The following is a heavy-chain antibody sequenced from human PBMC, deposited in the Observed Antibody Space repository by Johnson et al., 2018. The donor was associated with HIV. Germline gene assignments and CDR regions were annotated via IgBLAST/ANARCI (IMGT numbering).Heavy chain of an antibody. CDR2: ISYDGSNK. CDR3: AGKEAIDEAFDI. D-gene: IGHD2-2*01. J-gene: IGHJ3*02. V-gene: IGHV3-30-3*01. Sequence: VQLVESGGGVVQPGRSLRLSCVASGFTFSSYAMHWVRQAPGKGLEWVAVISYDGSNKYYADSVKGRFTISRDNSKNTLYLKMNSLRAEATAVYYWAGKEAIDEAFDIWGQGKMVTVSS. CDR1: GFTFSSYA.